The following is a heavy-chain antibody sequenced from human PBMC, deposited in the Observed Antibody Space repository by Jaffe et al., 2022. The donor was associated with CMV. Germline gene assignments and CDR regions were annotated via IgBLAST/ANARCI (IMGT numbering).Heavy chain of an antibody. V-gene: IGHV4-34*01. J-gene: IGHJ5*02. CDR3: ARGPRYAVRPGKWFDP. D-gene: IGHD3-10*01. Sequence: QVQLQQWGAGLLKPSETLSLTCAVYGGSFSGYYWSWIRQPPGKGLEWIGEINHSGSTNYNPSLKSRVTISVDTSKNQFSLKLSSVTAADTAVYYCARGPRYAVRPGKWFDPWGQGTLVTVSS. CDR2: INHSGST. CDR1: GGSFSGYY.